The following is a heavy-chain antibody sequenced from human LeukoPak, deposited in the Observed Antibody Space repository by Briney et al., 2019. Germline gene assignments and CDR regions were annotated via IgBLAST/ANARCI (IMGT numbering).Heavy chain of an antibody. CDR3: ARGKYYDFWSGYYRWGFDY. CDR2: IYYSGST. Sequence: PSETLSLTCTVSGGSISSSSYYWGWIRQPPGKGLEWIGSIYYSGSTNYNPSLKSLVTISVDTSKNQFSLKLSSVTAADTAVYYCARGKYYDFWSGYYRWGFDYWGQGTLVTVSS. V-gene: IGHV4-39*07. CDR1: GGSISSSSYY. J-gene: IGHJ4*02. D-gene: IGHD3-3*01.